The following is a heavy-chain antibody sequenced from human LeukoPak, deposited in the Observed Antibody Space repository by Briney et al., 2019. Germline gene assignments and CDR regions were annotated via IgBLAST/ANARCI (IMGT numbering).Heavy chain of an antibody. V-gene: IGHV4-4*07. CDR2: IYTSGST. Sequence: PGGSLRLSCAASGFTFSSYAMSWIRQPAGKGLEWIGRIYTSGSTNYNPSLKSRVTMSVDTSKNQFSLKLSSVTAADTAVYYCARHGYYYFDYWGQGTLVTVSS. D-gene: IGHD5-24*01. CDR3: ARHGYYYFDY. J-gene: IGHJ4*02. CDR1: GFTFSSYA.